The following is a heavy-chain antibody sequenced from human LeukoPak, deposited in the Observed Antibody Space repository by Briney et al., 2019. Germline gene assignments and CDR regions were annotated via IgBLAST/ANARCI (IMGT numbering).Heavy chain of an antibody. J-gene: IGHJ5*02. CDR1: GGSASSRSYY. CDR2: IYYSGST. D-gene: IGHD2-21*02. Sequence: SETLSLTCTVSGGSASSRSYYWSWIRQPPGKGLEWIGYIYYSGSTNHNPSLKSRVTLSADTSKNQFSLKLTSVTAADTAVYYCARGGVVTYNWFDPWGQGTLVTVSS. V-gene: IGHV4-61*01. CDR3: ARGGVVTYNWFDP.